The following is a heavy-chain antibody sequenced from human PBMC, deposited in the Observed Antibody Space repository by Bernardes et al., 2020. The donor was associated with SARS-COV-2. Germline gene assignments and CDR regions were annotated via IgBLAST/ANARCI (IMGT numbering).Heavy chain of an antibody. V-gene: IGHV1-18*04. D-gene: IGHD6-13*01. CDR1: GYSFTSYG. Sequence: ASVKVSCKASGYSFTSYGLSWVRQAPGQGLEWMGYISTYNGYTRYERRFQGRVTMTTDTSTSTVYMDLRSLRSDDTAVYFCGRVGPGIAAAANYYYGMDVWGQGTTVTVS. CDR2: ISTYNGYT. CDR3: GRVGPGIAAAANYYYGMDV. J-gene: IGHJ6*02.